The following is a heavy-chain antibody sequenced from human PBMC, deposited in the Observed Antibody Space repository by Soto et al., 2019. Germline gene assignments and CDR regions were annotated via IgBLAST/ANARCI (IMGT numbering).Heavy chain of an antibody. J-gene: IGHJ3*02. V-gene: IGHV1-46*01. Sequence: XVKVSCKASGYTFTSYYMHWVRHAPGQGLEWMAIINPSGGSTSYAQKFQGRVTMTRDTSTSTVYMELSSLRSEDTAVYYCARAYCSSTSCPHAFDIWGQGTMVTVSS. CDR2: INPSGGST. CDR1: GYTFTSYY. D-gene: IGHD2-2*01. CDR3: ARAYCSSTSCPHAFDI.